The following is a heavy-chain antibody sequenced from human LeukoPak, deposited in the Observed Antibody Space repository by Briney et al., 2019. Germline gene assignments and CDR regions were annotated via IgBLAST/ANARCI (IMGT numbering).Heavy chain of an antibody. CDR3: ARGLPLRYFDWLLFYNWFDP. CDR2: INHSGST. J-gene: IGHJ5*02. CDR1: GGSISSHY. D-gene: IGHD3-9*01. V-gene: IGHV4-34*01. Sequence: SETLSLTCTVSGGSISSHYWSWIRQPPGKGLEWIGEINHSGSTNYNPSLKSRVTISVDTSKNQFSLKLSSVTAADTAVYYCARGLPLRYFDWLLFYNWFDPWGQGTLVTVSS.